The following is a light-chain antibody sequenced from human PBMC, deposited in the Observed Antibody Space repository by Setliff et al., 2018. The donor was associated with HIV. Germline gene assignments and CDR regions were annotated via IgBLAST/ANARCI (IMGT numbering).Light chain of an antibody. CDR3: QSYDTSLRGYV. Sequence: QSALTQPPSASGAPGQRVTISCSGSSSNIGAGYVVHWYQQLPGTAPKLLIYGNTNRPSGVPDRFSGSKSGTSASLAITGLRTEDEAEYYCQSYDTSLRGYVFGTGTKVTV. V-gene: IGLV1-40*01. CDR2: GNT. CDR1: SSNIGAGYV. J-gene: IGLJ1*01.